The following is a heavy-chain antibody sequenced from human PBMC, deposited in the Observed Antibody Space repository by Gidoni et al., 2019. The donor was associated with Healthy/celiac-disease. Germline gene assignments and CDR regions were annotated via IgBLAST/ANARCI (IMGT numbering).Heavy chain of an antibody. CDR2: IYYSGST. J-gene: IGHJ2*01. V-gene: IGHV4-31*03. CDR1: GGSISSGGYY. Sequence: QVQLQESGPGLVKPSQTLSLNCTVSGGSISSGGYYWTWIRQHPGKGLEWIGYIYYSGSTYYNPSLKSRVTISVDTSKNQFSLKLSSVTAADTAVYYCARVLTYYYGSGIGYFDLWGRGTLVTVSS. CDR3: ARVLTYYYGSGIGYFDL. D-gene: IGHD3-10*01.